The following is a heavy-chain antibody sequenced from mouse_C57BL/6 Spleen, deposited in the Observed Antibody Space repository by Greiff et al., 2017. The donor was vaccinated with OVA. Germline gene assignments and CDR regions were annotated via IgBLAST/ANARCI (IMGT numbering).Heavy chain of an antibody. CDR3: ARFYYSNYEYAMDY. J-gene: IGHJ4*01. CDR2: IDPSDSYT. V-gene: IGHV1-69*01. Sequence: VQLQQPGAELVLPGASVKLSCKASGYTFTSYWMHWVKQRPGQGLEWIGEIDPSDSYTHYTQKLKGKSTLTVDKSSSKAYMQLSILTSEDSAVYYCARFYYSNYEYAMDYWGQGTSVTVSS. CDR1: GYTFTSYW. D-gene: IGHD2-5*01.